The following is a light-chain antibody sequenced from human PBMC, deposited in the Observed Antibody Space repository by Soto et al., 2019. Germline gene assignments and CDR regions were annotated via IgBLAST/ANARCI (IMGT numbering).Light chain of an antibody. CDR1: HSVSSS. CDR3: QQYNNWPLT. V-gene: IGKV3-15*01. Sequence: EIVMTQSPATLSVSPGERATLSCRAGHSVSSSLAWYQQKPGQAPRLLIYGASTRATGIPARFSGSGSVTEFSLTISSLQSEDFAAYYCQQYNNWPLTFGGGTKVEIK. J-gene: IGKJ4*01. CDR2: GAS.